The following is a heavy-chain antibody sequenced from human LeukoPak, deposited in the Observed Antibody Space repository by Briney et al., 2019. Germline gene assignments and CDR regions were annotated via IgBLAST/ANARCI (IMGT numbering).Heavy chain of an antibody. CDR2: ISSDGGSA. CDR3: VRWYCTTTSCRSLDY. V-gene: IGHV3-64D*09. J-gene: IGHJ4*02. D-gene: IGHD2-2*01. Sequence: GGSLRLSCSASGFTFSVFGMHWVRQAPGKGLEYVSAISSDGGSAYHADSVEGRFTISRGNSKNTLYLQMSSLRAEDTAVYYCVRWYCTTTSCRSLDYWGQGTLVTVSS. CDR1: GFTFSVFG.